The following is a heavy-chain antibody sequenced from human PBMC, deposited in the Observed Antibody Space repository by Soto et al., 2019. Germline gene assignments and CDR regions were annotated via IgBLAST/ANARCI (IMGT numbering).Heavy chain of an antibody. CDR2: INEDGRST. CDR1: GISLSAYW. D-gene: IGHD3-3*01. V-gene: IGHV3-74*01. J-gene: IGHJ4*02. CDR3: ARGWVERLPRQPPSDY. Sequence: EVQLVESGGGLVQPGGSLRLSCAASGISLSAYWMHWVRQVPGKGLEWIARINEDGRSTSYMDSVKGRFTISRDNGRDTLYLQMNSLRLEDTAVYYCARGWVERLPRQPPSDYWGQGTLVTVSS.